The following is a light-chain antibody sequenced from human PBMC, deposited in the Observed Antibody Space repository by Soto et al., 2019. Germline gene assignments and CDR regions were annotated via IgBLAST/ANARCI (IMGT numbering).Light chain of an antibody. CDR2: GAS. CDR1: QSVSSSH. CDR3: QQYGSSPRT. V-gene: IGKV3-20*01. Sequence: ERVRTQSPATLSVSPGERATLSCRASQSVSSSHLAWYQQKPGQAPRLLISGASSRATGIPDRFTGSGSGTDFTLTISRLEPEDFAVYYCQQYGSSPRTFGQGTKVDI. J-gene: IGKJ1*01.